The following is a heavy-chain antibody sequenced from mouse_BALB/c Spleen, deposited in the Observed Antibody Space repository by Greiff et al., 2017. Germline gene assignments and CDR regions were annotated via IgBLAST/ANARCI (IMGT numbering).Heavy chain of an antibody. Sequence: EVKVEESGGGLVQPGGSRKLSCAASGFTFSSFGMHWVRQAPGKGLEWVAYISSGSSTIYYADTVKGRFTISRDNTKNTLFLQMTCLRSEDTAMFNCARYLLRGGAMDYWGQGTSVTVSS. CDR3: ARYLLRGGAMDY. D-gene: IGHD1-1*01. V-gene: IGHV5-17*02. J-gene: IGHJ4*01. CDR2: ISSGSSTI. CDR1: GFTFSSFG.